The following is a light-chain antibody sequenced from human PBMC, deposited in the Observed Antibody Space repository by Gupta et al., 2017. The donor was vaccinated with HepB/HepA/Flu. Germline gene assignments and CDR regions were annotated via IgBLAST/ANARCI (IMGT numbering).Light chain of an antibody. Sequence: DIQMTQSPSSLSASVGDRVTITCRASQSIRSYLNWYQQKPGKAPKLLIYAASSLQSGVPSRFSGSGSGTDFTLTISSLQPEDFATYDCQQSHSTPPTFGQGTKVEIK. J-gene: IGKJ1*01. CDR2: AAS. V-gene: IGKV1-39*01. CDR1: QSIRSY. CDR3: QQSHSTPPT.